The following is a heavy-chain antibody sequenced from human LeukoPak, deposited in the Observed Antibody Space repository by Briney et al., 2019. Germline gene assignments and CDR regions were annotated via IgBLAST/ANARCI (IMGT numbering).Heavy chain of an antibody. V-gene: IGHV3-53*01. CDR1: GLSVSSTY. J-gene: IGHJ4*02. D-gene: IGHD1-1*01. CDR2: IYSGGGT. Sequence: GGSLRLSCAASGLSVSSTYMTWVRQAPGKGLEWVSVIYSGGGTNYADSLKGRFSISRDNSKNTLYLQINSLRADDTAVYYCVGEGTYWGQGTLVTVSS. CDR3: VGEGTY.